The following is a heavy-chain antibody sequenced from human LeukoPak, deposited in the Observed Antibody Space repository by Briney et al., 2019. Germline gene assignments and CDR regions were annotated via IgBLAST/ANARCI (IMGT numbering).Heavy chain of an antibody. D-gene: IGHD3-16*02. CDR2: ISWNSGSI. V-gene: IGHV3-9*01. Sequence: GGSLRLSCAASGFTFDDYAMHWVRHAPGKGLEWVSGISWNSGSIGYADSVKGRFTISRDNAKNSLYLQMNSLRAEDTALYYCAKDSDRLRLGELSSHFDYWGQGTLVTVSS. J-gene: IGHJ4*02. CDR1: GFTFDDYA. CDR3: AKDSDRLRLGELSSHFDY.